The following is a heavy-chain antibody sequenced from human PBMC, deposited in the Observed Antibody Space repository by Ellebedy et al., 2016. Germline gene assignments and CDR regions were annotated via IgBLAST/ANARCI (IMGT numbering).Heavy chain of an antibody. CDR1: GFTFSYYA. CDR3: ARVDGSSRWYYFDY. V-gene: IGHV3-33*01. Sequence: GGSLRLSCAASGFTFSYYAMHWVRQAPGKGLEWVAAIWFDGTNKYYADSVKGRFTISRDDSKNTLYLQMNSLRAEDTAVYYCARVDGSSRWYYFDYWGQGTLVTVSS. CDR2: IWFDGTNK. J-gene: IGHJ4*02. D-gene: IGHD6-13*01.